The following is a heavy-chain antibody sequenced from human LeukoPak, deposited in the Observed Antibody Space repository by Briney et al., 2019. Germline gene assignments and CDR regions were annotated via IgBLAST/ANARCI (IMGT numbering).Heavy chain of an antibody. V-gene: IGHV1-2*02. CDR1: GYTFTGYY. D-gene: IGHD6-13*01. CDR2: INPNSGGT. CDR3: ARKPHSSSWRRAKNNWFDP. Sequence: ASVKVSCKASGYTFTGYYMHWVRQAPGQGLEWMGWINPNSGGTNYAQKFQGRVTMTRDTSISTAYMELSSLRSEDTAVYYCARKPHSSSWRRAKNNWFDPWGQGTLVTVSS. J-gene: IGHJ5*02.